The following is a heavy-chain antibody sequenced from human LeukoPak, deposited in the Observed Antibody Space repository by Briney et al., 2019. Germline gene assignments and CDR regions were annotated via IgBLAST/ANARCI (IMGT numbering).Heavy chain of an antibody. Sequence: ASVKVSCKASGYTFTGYYMHWVRQAPGQGLEWMGWINPNSGGTNYAQKFQGRVTMTRDTSISTAYMELSRLRSDDTAVYYCARDTGSSSSEFDYWGQGTPVTVSS. J-gene: IGHJ4*02. V-gene: IGHV1-2*02. CDR2: INPNSGGT. CDR3: ARDTGSSSSEFDY. D-gene: IGHD6-13*01. CDR1: GYTFTGYY.